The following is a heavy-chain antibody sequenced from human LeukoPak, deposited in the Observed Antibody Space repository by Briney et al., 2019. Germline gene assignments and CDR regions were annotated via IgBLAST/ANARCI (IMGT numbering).Heavy chain of an antibody. CDR1: GYTFTGYY. CDR3: ARDPLYESGPPVDY. V-gene: IGHV1-2*02. J-gene: IGHJ4*02. CDR2: INPNSGGT. Sequence: ASVKVSCKASGYTFTGYYMHWVRQAPGQGLEWMGWINPNSGGTNYAQKLQGRVTMTRDTSISTAYMELSRLRSDDTAVYYCARDPLYESGPPVDYWGQGTLVTVSS. D-gene: IGHD2/OR15-2a*01.